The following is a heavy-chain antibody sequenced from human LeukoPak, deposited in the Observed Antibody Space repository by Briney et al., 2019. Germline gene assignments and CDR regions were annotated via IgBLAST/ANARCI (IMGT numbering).Heavy chain of an antibody. V-gene: IGHV3-53*01. J-gene: IGHJ4*02. CDR1: GIAVSGNY. CDR3: GIPQTWDHLFEF. D-gene: IGHD1-26*01. Sequence: PGGSLRLSCAASGIAVSGNYMSWVRQTPGKGLEWISFISINTNTFYADSVRGRFTISRDTSKNTLLLHMNSLREEDSAVYYCGIPQTWDHLFEFWGQGTLVTVSS. CDR2: ISINTNT.